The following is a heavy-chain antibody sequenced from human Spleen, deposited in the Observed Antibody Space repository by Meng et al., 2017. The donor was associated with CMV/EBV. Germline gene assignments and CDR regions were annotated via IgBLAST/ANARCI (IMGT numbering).Heavy chain of an antibody. V-gene: IGHV3-53*01. CDR1: GFTVANNY. Sequence: GGSLRLSCAVSGFTVANNYMSWVRQAPGKGLEWVSLIDSGGTTDYADSMKGRFRISRDNSKNTLYLQMNSLRAEDTAVYYCANWVKQLVPFRYWGQGTLVTVSS. D-gene: IGHD6-6*01. CDR2: IDSGGTT. J-gene: IGHJ4*02. CDR3: ANWVKQLVPFRY.